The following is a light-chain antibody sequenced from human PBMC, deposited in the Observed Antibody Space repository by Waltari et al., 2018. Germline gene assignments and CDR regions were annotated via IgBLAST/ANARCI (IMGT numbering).Light chain of an antibody. CDR2: DKN. V-gene: IGLV3-19*01. Sequence: TQDPAVSVAMGQTVRITCQVASLRSYFASWYQQRPGQAPILVLYDKNSRPSGVPDRFSGSSSDDTASLTITGAQAEDEAYYYCHSRDASGSGGAFGGGTKLTVL. CDR1: SLRSYF. J-gene: IGLJ2*01. CDR3: HSRDASGSGGA.